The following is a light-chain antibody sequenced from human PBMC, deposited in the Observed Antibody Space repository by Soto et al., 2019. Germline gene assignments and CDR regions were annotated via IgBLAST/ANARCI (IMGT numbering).Light chain of an antibody. V-gene: IGLV2-23*01. CDR1: SSDVGSYNL. CDR3: CSYAGSSTSSV. CDR2: EGS. Sequence: QYVLTQRGSLSGPPGQSSTISCTGTSSDVGSYNLVSWYQQHPGKAPKLMIYEGSKRPSGVSNRFSGSKSGNKASLTISGLQAEDEADYYCCSYAGSSTSSVFGTGTKVTVL. J-gene: IGLJ1*01.